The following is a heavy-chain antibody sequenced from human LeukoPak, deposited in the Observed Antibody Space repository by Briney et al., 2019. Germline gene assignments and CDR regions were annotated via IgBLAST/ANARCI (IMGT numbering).Heavy chain of an antibody. CDR1: GGSISTYY. J-gene: IGHJ3*02. CDR3: TRDLYYYDSRRDAFDI. V-gene: IGHV4-4*07. D-gene: IGHD3-22*01. Sequence: SETLSLTCTVSGGSISTYYWSWIRQPAGKGLEWIGRIYTSGSTSYNPSLKSRVTMSVDTSKNQFSLNLSSVTAADTAVYYCTRDLYYYDSRRDAFDIWGLGTMVTVSS. CDR2: IYTSGST.